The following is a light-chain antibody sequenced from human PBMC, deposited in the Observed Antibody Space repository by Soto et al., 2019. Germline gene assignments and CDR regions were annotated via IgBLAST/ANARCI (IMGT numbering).Light chain of an antibody. CDR1: QSISSY. Sequence: DIQMTQSPSSLSASVGDRVTITCRASQSISSYLNWYQQKPGKAPKLLIYAASRLQSGVPSRFSGSGSGTDFTLTISSLQPEDFATYYCQQSYSTPMYTFGQGTKVDIK. J-gene: IGKJ2*01. V-gene: IGKV1-39*01. CDR2: AAS. CDR3: QQSYSTPMYT.